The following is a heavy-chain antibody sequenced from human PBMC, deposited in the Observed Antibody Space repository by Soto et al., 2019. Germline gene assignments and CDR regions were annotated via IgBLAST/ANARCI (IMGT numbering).Heavy chain of an antibody. CDR2: TWFDGSNK. CDR3: ARQGDYFESGGYYRHFDS. V-gene: IGHV3-33*01. CDR1: GFNFSTCV. D-gene: IGHD3-22*01. J-gene: IGHJ4*01. Sequence: GGSLRLSCAASGFNFSTCVMHWVRQAPGKGLEWVANTWFDGSNKYYADSFQGRFTISRDNSKGTLYLQMSSLRAEDTAMYYCARQGDYFESGGYYRHFDSWGHGTLVTVSS.